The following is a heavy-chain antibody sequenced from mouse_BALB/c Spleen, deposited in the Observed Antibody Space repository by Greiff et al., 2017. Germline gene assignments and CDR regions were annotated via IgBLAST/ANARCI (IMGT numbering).Heavy chain of an antibody. J-gene: IGHJ1*01. CDR2: IYPYNGGT. CDR3: ARAGRRYDRYFDV. Sequence: VQLKQSGPELVKPGASVKISCKASGYTFTDYNMHWVKQSHGKSLEWIGYIYPYNGGTGYNQKFKSKATLTVDNSSSTAYMELRSLTSEDSAVYYCARAGRRYDRYFDVWGAGTTVTVSS. V-gene: IGHV1S29*02. D-gene: IGHD2-14*01. CDR1: GYTFTDYN.